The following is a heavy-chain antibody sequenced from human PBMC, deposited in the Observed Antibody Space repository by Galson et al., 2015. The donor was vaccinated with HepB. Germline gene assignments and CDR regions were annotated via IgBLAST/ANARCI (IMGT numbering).Heavy chain of an antibody. J-gene: IGHJ3*02. CDR2: ISGSGGST. CDR3: ARDPRGTYGAFDI. V-gene: IGHV3-23*01. CDR1: GFTSSRYV. D-gene: IGHD1-26*01. Sequence: LRLSCAASGFTSSRYVISWVRQAPGKGLEWVSAISGSGGSTYYADSVKGRFTISRDNSKSTLYLQMNSLRAEDTAVYYCARDPRGTYGAFDIWGQGTMVAVSS.